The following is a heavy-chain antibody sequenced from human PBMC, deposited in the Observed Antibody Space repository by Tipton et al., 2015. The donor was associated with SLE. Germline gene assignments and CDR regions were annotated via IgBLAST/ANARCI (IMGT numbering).Heavy chain of an antibody. CDR1: AYSISTGYH. J-gene: IGHJ5*02. CDR2: IHHSGNT. D-gene: IGHD1-26*01. V-gene: IGHV4-38-2*02. CDR3: AREVKSGRYDWFDP. Sequence: TLSLTCAVSAYSISTGYHWGWIRQPPGKGLEWIASIHHSGNTYYNPSLKSRVTMSIDRSKNHFSLRLRSVSAADTAIYYCAREVKSGRYDWFDPWGQGTLVTVSS.